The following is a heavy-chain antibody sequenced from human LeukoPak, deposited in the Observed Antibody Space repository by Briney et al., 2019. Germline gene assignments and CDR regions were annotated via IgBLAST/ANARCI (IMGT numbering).Heavy chain of an antibody. CDR1: GFTFSSYG. CDR2: ISYDGSNK. D-gene: IGHD3-22*01. J-gene: IGHJ4*02. CDR3: AKAPRYYDSSGFPDY. Sequence: GSLRLSCAASGFTFSSYGMHWVRQAPGKGLEWVAVISYDGSNKYYADSVKGRFTISRDNSKNTLYLQMNSLGAEDTAVYYCAKAPRYYDSSGFPDYWGQGTLVTVSS. V-gene: IGHV3-30*18.